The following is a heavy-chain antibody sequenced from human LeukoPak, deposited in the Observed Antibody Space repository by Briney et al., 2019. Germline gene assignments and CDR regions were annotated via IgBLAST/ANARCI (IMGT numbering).Heavy chain of an antibody. D-gene: IGHD3-16*01. Sequence: ASVKVSCKASGYTFTTYGISWVRQAPGQGLEWMGWVAPYNGNTNYAQNLQDRVTMTADTSTTTAYMELRSLRSDDTAVYYCARVRPGGDDAFDIWGQGTMVIVSS. CDR1: GYTFTTYG. V-gene: IGHV1-18*01. CDR3: ARVRPGGDDAFDI. CDR2: VAPYNGNT. J-gene: IGHJ3*02.